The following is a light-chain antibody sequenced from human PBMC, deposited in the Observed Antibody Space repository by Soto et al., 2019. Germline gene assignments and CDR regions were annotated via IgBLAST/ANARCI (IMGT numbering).Light chain of an antibody. CDR3: QSYDSSLSGWV. J-gene: IGLJ3*02. CDR2: GNS. Sequence: QSVLTQPPSVCGAAGQRVTISCTESSSNIGAGYDVHWYQQLPGTAPKLLIYGNSNRPSGVPDRFSGSKSGTSASLAITGLQAEDEADYYCQSYDSSLSGWVFGGGTKLTVL. V-gene: IGLV1-40*01. CDR1: SSNIGAGYD.